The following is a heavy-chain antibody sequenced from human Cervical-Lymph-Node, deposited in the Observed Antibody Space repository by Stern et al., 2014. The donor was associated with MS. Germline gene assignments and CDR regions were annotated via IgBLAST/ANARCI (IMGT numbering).Heavy chain of an antibody. V-gene: IGHV2-5*02. CDR1: GFSLSTSGVG. Sequence: QVTLKESGPTLVKPTQTLTLTCTFSGFSLSTSGVGVGWIRQPPGKALEWLALIYWDDDKRYSPSKKSRLTITKDTSKNQVVLTMTNMDPVDTATYYCAHTTYYYGSGSYRYFDYWGQGTLVTVSS. CDR3: AHTTYYYGSGSYRYFDY. J-gene: IGHJ4*02. D-gene: IGHD3-10*01. CDR2: IYWDDDK.